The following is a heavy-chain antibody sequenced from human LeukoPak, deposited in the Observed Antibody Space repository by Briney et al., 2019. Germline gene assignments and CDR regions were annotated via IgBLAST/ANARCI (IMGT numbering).Heavy chain of an antibody. CDR1: GFTFNNYS. CDR2: ISSSSTYI. V-gene: IGHV3-21*01. CDR3: AREITSIAALTPLDY. J-gene: IGHJ4*02. D-gene: IGHD6-6*01. Sequence: GGSLRLSCAASGFTFNNYSMNWVRQAPGKGLEWVSSISSSSTYIYYADSVKGRFTISRDNAKNSLYLQMNSLRAEDMAVYYCAREITSIAALTPLDYWGQGTLVTVSS.